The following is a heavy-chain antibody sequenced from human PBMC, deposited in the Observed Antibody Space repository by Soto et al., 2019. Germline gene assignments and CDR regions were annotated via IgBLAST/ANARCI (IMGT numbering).Heavy chain of an antibody. CDR1: GFTFSSYS. J-gene: IGHJ5*02. Sequence: GGSLRLSCAASGFTFSSYSMNWVRQAPGKGLEWVSSISSSSSYIYYADSVKGRFTISRDNAKNSLYLQMNSLRAEDTAVYYCATAYSSSSAPTDPWGQGTLVTVSS. V-gene: IGHV3-21*01. CDR3: ATAYSSSSAPTDP. D-gene: IGHD6-6*01. CDR2: ISSSSSYI.